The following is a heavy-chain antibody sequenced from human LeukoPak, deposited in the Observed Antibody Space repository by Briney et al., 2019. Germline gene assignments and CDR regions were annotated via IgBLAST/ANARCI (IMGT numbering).Heavy chain of an antibody. Sequence: SVKVSCKASGFTFTSSTIQWVRQARGQRLEWIGWIVVGSGNTNYAQKFQERVIITRDMSTTTVYMELSSLRSEDTAVYYCAGTPWFGELTLDYWGQGTLVTVSS. V-gene: IGHV1-58*02. CDR1: GFTFTSST. J-gene: IGHJ4*02. D-gene: IGHD3-10*01. CDR3: AGTPWFGELTLDY. CDR2: IVVGSGNT.